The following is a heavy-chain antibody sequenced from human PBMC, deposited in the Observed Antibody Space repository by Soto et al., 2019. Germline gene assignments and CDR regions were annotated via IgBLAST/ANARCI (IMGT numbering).Heavy chain of an antibody. D-gene: IGHD2-2*01. J-gene: IGHJ6*03. CDR1: CGSISSGGYY. V-gene: IGHV4-31*03. CDR2: IYYSGST. Sequence: SETLSVTCTVSCGSISSGGYYWSWIRQHPGKGLEWIGYIYYSGSTHYNPSLKSRVTISVDTSKNQFSLKLSSVTAADTAVYYCARDLSSTGHYMYVWGKGTTVTVSS. CDR3: ARDLSSTGHYMYV.